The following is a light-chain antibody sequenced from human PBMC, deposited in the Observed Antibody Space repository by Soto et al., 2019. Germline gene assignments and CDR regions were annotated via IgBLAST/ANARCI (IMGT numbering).Light chain of an antibody. CDR3: QQYYTTPTIT. CDR2: WAY. Sequence: DIVMTQSPDSLAMSLGERATINCKSSQSVLYTLNKRNYLSWYQQKPGQPPKLLIYWAYNRDSGVPDRFSGRGSGTEFTLTISSLQAEDAAVYYCQQYYTTPTITFGQGTRLEIK. CDR1: QSVLYTLNKRNY. V-gene: IGKV4-1*01. J-gene: IGKJ5*01.